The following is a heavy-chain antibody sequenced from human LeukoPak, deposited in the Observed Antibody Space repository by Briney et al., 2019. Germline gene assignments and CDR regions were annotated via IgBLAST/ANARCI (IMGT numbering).Heavy chain of an antibody. V-gene: IGHV4-38-2*02. CDR2: INHSGST. CDR1: GYSISSGDY. J-gene: IGHJ5*02. Sequence: SETLSLTCAVSGYSISSGDYWGWIRQPPGKGLEWIGSINHSGSTFYNPSLKSRVTISIDTSKNQFSLKLSSVTAADTAVYYCATDPASWFDPWGQGTLVTVSS. CDR3: ATDPASWFDP.